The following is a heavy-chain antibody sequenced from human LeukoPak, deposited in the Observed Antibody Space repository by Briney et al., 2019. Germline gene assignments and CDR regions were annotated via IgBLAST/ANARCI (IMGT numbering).Heavy chain of an antibody. CDR1: GFTFRTYG. Sequence: GGSLRLSCAASGFTFRTYGMHWVRQAPGKGLEWVAIIWYDGSTKYYAESVKGRFTISRDNSKNMLYLQINSLRAEDTAVYYCTKGRGGGYYFDYWGQGTLVTVSS. V-gene: IGHV3-33*06. CDR3: TKGRGGGYYFDY. J-gene: IGHJ4*02. CDR2: IWYDGSTK. D-gene: IGHD3-22*01.